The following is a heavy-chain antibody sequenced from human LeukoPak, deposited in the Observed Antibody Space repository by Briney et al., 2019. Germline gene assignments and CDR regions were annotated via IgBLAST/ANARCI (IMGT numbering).Heavy chain of an antibody. Sequence: ASVKVSCKASGYTFTSYGISWMRQPPGQGLEWMGWISAYNGNTNYAQKVQGRVTMTTDTSTSTAYMELRSLRSDDTAVYYCARDPQQLVGATGGGFNFWGQGTLVTVSS. CDR3: ARDPQQLVGATGGGFNF. CDR2: ISAYNGNT. V-gene: IGHV1-18*01. J-gene: IGHJ4*02. D-gene: IGHD1-26*01. CDR1: GYTFTSYG.